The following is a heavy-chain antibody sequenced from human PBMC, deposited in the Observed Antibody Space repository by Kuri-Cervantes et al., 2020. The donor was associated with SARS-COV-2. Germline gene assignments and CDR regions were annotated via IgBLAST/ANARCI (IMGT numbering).Heavy chain of an antibody. CDR1: GFTVSSNY. CDR3: ARGHIYCSGGSCYQYYLDY. CDR2: IYSGGST. Sequence: GGSLRLSYAASGFTVSSNYMSWVRQAPGKGLEWVSVIYSGGSTYYADSVKGRFTISRDNSKNTLYLQMNSLRAEDTAVYYCARGHIYCSGGSCYQYYLDYWGQGTLVTVSS. V-gene: IGHV3-66*02. D-gene: IGHD2-15*01. J-gene: IGHJ4*02.